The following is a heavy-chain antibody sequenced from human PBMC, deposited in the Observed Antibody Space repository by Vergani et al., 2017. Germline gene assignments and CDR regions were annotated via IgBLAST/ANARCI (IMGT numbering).Heavy chain of an antibody. J-gene: IGHJ6*02. Sequence: QVQLQESGPGLVKPSETLSLTCAVSGDSLRSGHYWAWIRQPPGKRLEWIGTVYQSGSTYYNPSLKSRVTISVDTSKNQFSLKLSSLTAADTAVYYCARGWTMNYDILTGYPTSGYYYGMDVWGQGTTVTVSS. CDR3: ARGWTMNYDILTGYPTSGYYYGMDV. D-gene: IGHD3-9*01. CDR1: GDSLRSGHY. CDR2: VYQSGST. V-gene: IGHV4-38-2*01.